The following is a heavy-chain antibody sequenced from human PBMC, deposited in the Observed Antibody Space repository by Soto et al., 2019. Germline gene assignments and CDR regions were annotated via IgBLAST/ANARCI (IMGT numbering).Heavy chain of an antibody. CDR1: GFTFSSYS. J-gene: IGHJ4*02. CDR3: ARDPSGRRATIIDY. CDR2: ISSSSSTI. Sequence: GGFLRLSCAASGFTFSSYSMNWVRQAPGKGLEWVSYISSSSSTIYYADSVKGRFTISRDNAKNSLYLQMNSLRDEDTAVYYCARDPSGRRATIIDYWGQGTLVTVSS. D-gene: IGHD1-26*01. V-gene: IGHV3-48*02.